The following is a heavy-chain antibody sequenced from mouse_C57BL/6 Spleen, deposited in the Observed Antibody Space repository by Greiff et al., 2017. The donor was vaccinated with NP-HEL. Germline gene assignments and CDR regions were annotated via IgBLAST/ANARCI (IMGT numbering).Heavy chain of an antibody. CDR1: GFTFTDYY. CDR2: IRNKANGYTT. Sequence: VQGVESGGGLVQPGGSLSLSCAASGFTFTDYYMSWVRQPPGKALEWLGFIRNKANGYTTEYSASVKGRFTISRDNSQSILYLQMNALRAEDSATYYCARSYYYGSSPWFAYWGQGTLVTVSA. CDR3: ARSYYYGSSPWFAY. J-gene: IGHJ3*01. D-gene: IGHD1-1*01. V-gene: IGHV7-3*01.